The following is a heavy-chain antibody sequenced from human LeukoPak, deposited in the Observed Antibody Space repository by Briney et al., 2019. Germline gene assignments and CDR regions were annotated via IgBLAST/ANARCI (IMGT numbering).Heavy chain of an antibody. Sequence: PGGSLRLSCAASGFTFSDYYMSWIRQAPGKGLEWVSYISSSGSTIYYADSVKGRFTISRDNAKNSLYLQMNSLRAEDTAVYYCASIPYYYGSGSYFIGNWFDPWGQGTLVTVSS. J-gene: IGHJ5*02. CDR1: GFTFSDYY. V-gene: IGHV3-11*04. CDR3: ASIPYYYGSGSYFIGNWFDP. CDR2: ISSSGSTI. D-gene: IGHD3-10*01.